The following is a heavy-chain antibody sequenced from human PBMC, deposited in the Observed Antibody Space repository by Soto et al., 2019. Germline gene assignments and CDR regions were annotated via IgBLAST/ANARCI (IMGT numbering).Heavy chain of an antibody. D-gene: IGHD3-10*01. J-gene: IGHJ6*02. Sequence: EVQLVESGGGLVQPGGSLSLSCAASGFTFSRYWMHWVRQAPGKGLVWVSRVNSDGSSTNYADSVKGRFTISRDNAKNTLYLQMNSLRAEYTAVYYCATDFTIDGMDVCGQGSTVTVSS. CDR1: GFTFSRYW. CDR3: ATDFTIDGMDV. CDR2: VNSDGSST. V-gene: IGHV3-74*01.